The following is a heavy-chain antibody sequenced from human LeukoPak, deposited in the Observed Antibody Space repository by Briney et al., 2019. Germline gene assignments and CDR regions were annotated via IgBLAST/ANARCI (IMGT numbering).Heavy chain of an antibody. CDR1: GDSVSSNSAA. CDR3: AREDSGYDYGLKYYYYYGMDV. J-gene: IGHJ6*02. V-gene: IGHV6-1*01. Sequence: SQTLSPTCAIPGDSVSSNSAAWNWIRQSPSRGLEWLGRTYYRSKWYNDYAVSVKSRITINPDTSKNQFSLQLNSVTPEDTAVYYCAREDSGYDYGLKYYYYYGMDVWGQGTTVTVSS. CDR2: TYYRSKWYN. D-gene: IGHD5-12*01.